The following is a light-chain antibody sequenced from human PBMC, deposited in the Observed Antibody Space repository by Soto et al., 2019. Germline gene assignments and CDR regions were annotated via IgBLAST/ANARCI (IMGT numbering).Light chain of an antibody. V-gene: IGKV2-28*01. CDR2: LGS. CDR1: QSLLHSNGYNY. CDR3: MQALQTPYT. J-gene: IGKJ2*01. Sequence: DIVMTQSPLSLPVTPGEPASISCRSSQSLLHSNGYNYLDWYLQKPGQSPQLLIYLGSNRASGVPDRFSGSGSGTDFTLKINRVEAEHVGVYYCMQALQTPYTFGQGTKLEIK.